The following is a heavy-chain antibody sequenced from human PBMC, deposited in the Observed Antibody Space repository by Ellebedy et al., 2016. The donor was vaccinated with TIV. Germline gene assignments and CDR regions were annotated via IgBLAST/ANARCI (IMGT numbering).Heavy chain of an antibody. J-gene: IGHJ4*02. CDR2: IWDDGSNQ. Sequence: GESLKISCAASGFTFSSYRMHWVRQAPGKGLEWVAVIWDDGSNQNYADSVKGRFTISRDNSKNMLYLQMNSLRAEETAVYYCAREAWDSEYYLDYWGQGTLVTVSS. CDR3: AREAWDSEYYLDY. CDR1: GFTFSSYR. D-gene: IGHD1-26*01. V-gene: IGHV3-33*01.